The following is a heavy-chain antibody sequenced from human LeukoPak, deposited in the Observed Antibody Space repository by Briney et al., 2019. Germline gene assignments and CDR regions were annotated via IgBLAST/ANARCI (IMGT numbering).Heavy chain of an antibody. CDR2: INTGNGNT. D-gene: IGHD3-10*01. CDR3: ARVPLDDASRHYYLH. V-gene: IGHV1-3*04. Sequence: GASVKVSCKTSGYTFTNYGMHWVRQAPRQSPEWMGWINTGNGNTKSSQKFQDRVTLTRDTSASTAYMELNSLSSEDTAVYYCARVPLDDASRHYYLHWGQGTLVTVSS. CDR1: GYTFTNYG. J-gene: IGHJ1*01.